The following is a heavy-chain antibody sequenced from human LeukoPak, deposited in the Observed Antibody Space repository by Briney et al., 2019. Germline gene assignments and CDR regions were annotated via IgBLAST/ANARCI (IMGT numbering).Heavy chain of an antibody. CDR3: ARLTMVRGVIGWFDP. CDR1: GYTFTSYA. Sequence: ASVKVSCKASGYTFTSYAMHWVRQAPGQRLEWMGWINAGNGNTKYSQKFQGRVTITRDTSASTAYMEQSSLRSEDTAVYYCARLTMVRGVIGWFDPWGQGTLVTVSS. J-gene: IGHJ5*02. D-gene: IGHD3-10*01. CDR2: INAGNGNT. V-gene: IGHV1-3*01.